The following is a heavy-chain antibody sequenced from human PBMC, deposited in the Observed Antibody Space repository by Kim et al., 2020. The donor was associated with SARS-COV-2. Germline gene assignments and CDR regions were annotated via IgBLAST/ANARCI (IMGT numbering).Heavy chain of an antibody. J-gene: IGHJ4*02. Sequence: GGSLRLSCAASGFTFSSYAMSWVRQAPGKGLEWVSAISGSGGSTYYADSVKGRFTISRDNSKNTLYLQMNSLRAEDTAVYYCAKDLSRRFGSSGWYVPGDYFDYWGQGTLVTVSS. CDR1: GFTFSSYA. V-gene: IGHV3-23*01. D-gene: IGHD6-19*01. CDR3: AKDLSRRFGSSGWYVPGDYFDY. CDR2: ISGSGGST.